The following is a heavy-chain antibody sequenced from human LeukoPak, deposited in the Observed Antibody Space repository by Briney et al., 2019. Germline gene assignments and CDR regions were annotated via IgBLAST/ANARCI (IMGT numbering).Heavy chain of an antibody. V-gene: IGHV4-30-2*01. CDR3: ASSVNVVTAAESFDY. CDR1: GGSISSGGYS. D-gene: IGHD2-21*02. CDR2: IYHSGST. Sequence: PSQTLSLTCAVSGGSISSGGYSWSWIRQPPGKGLEWIGYIYHSGSTYYNPSLKSRVTISVDKSKNQFSLKLSSVTAADTAVYYCASSVNVVTAAESFDYWGQGTLVTVSS. J-gene: IGHJ4*02.